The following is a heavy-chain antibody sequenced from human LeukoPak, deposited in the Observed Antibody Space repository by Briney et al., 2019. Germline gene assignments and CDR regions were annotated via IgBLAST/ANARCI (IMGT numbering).Heavy chain of an antibody. CDR3: ARGGRAAGKVDY. V-gene: IGHV3-30-3*01. Sequence: GGSLRLSCAASGFTFSSYAMHWVRQAPGKGLEWVAVISYDGSNKYYADSVKRRFTISRDNSKNTLYLQMNSLRAEDTAVYYCARGGRAAGKVDYWGQGTGDRL. J-gene: IGHJ4*02. CDR2: ISYDGSNK. D-gene: IGHD6-25*01. CDR1: GFTFSSYA.